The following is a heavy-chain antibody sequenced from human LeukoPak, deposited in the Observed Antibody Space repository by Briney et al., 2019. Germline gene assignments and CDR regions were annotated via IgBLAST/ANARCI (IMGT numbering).Heavy chain of an antibody. Sequence: PGRSLRLSCAASGFTSSSYWMSWVRQAPGKGLEWVANIKQDGSEKYYVDSVKGRFTISRDNAKNSLYLQMNSLRAEDTAVYYCASGPRSSDYYYYGMDVWGQGTTVTVSS. D-gene: IGHD6-6*01. CDR1: GFTSSSYW. V-gene: IGHV3-7*01. CDR3: ASGPRSSDYYYYGMDV. CDR2: IKQDGSEK. J-gene: IGHJ6*02.